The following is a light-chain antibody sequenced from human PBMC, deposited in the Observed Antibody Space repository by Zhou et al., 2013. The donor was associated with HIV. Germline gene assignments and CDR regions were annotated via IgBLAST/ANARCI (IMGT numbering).Light chain of an antibody. V-gene: IGKV2-28*01. Sequence: DVVLTQSPLSLPVTPGESASISCRSSQSLLHRNGYNFLDWYLQKPGQSPQLLMYMASHRASGVPDRFSGSGSGTDFTLTISRVEADDFGTYYCMQTVQAPFTFGPGTTVDLK. J-gene: IGKJ3*01. CDR3: MQTVQAPFT. CDR2: MAS. CDR1: QSLLHRNGYNF.